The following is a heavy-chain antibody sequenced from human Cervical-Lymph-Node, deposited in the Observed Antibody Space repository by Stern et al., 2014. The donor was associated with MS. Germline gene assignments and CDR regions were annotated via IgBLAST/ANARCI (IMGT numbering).Heavy chain of an antibody. CDR1: GVTFSSHW. CDR2: VDSDGTST. D-gene: IGHD3-10*01. CDR3: ARGRYYAMDV. J-gene: IGHJ6*02. Sequence: EVQLVESGGGLVQPGGSLRLSCGASGVTFSSHWMHWVRQAPGKGLVWVSRVDSDGTSTSDVDSVKGRFIISRDNAKNTLYLQMNNLRPEDTAVYYCARGRYYAMDVWGQGTTVTVSS. V-gene: IGHV3-74*02.